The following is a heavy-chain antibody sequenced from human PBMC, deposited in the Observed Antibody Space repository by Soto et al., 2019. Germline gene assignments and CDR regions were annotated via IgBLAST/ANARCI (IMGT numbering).Heavy chain of an antibody. Sequence: SETLSLTCTVSGGSFNSADYYWNWIRQSPGKGLEWIGYIYYSGNTYYSPSLKSRVSMSIDTSKNQFSLKLNSVTAADTAVYFCARAPTQLLVVTVGYFDYWGQGNLVTVSS. CDR3: ARAPTQLLVVTVGYFDY. V-gene: IGHV4-30-4*01. J-gene: IGHJ4*02. CDR2: IYYSGNT. CDR1: GGSFNSADYY. D-gene: IGHD2-21*02.